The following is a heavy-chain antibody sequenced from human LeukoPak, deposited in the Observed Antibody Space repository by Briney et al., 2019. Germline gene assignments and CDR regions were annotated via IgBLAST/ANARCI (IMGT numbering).Heavy chain of an antibody. V-gene: IGHV4-39*01. D-gene: IGHD2-15*01. CDR1: GGSISSSSYY. CDR3: ARLSSRYCSGGSCSLHY. CDR2: IYYSGST. J-gene: IGHJ4*02. Sequence: SETLSLTCTVSGGSISSSSYYWGWIRQPPGKGLEWIGSIYYSGSTYYNSSLKSRVTISVDTSKNQFSLKLSSVTAADTAVYYCARLSSRYCSGGSCSLHYWGQGTLVTVSS.